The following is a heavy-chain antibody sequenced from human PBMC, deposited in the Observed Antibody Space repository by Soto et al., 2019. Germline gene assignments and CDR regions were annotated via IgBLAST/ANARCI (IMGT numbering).Heavy chain of an antibody. J-gene: IGHJ6*03. Sequence: GGSLRLSCAASGFTFSSYSMNWVRQAPGKGLEWVSSISSSSSYIYYADSVKGRFTISRDNAKNSLYLQMNSLRAEDTAVYYCARARRGDYYYYMDVWGKGTTVTVSS. D-gene: IGHD3-10*01. CDR1: GFTFSSYS. V-gene: IGHV3-21*01. CDR3: ARARRGDYYYYMDV. CDR2: ISSSSSYI.